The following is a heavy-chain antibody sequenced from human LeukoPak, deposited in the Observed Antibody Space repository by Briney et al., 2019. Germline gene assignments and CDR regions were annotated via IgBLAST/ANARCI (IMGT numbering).Heavy chain of an antibody. CDR2: INHSGST. CDR3: AIQRPGQGRKWFDP. V-gene: IGHV4-34*01. Sequence: SETLSLTCAVYGGSFSGYYWSWIRQPPGKGLEWIGEINHSGSTNYNPSLKSRVTISVDTSKNQFSLKLSSVTAADTAVYYCAIQRPGQGRKWFDPWGQGTLVTVSS. D-gene: IGHD1-1*01. J-gene: IGHJ5*02. CDR1: GGSFSGYY.